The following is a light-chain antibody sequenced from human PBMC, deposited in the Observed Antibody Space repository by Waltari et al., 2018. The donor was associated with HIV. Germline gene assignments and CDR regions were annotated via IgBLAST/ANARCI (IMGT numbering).Light chain of an antibody. CDR1: TGDIVGGNS. Sequence: APTQPHSVSGSPGQSATIFCHGTTGDIVGGNSLSWYQPHPGRDPKMMIYDVNRRPSGVPGRFSCSRSGKTASLSISGLQPEDEAEYYCYIYGGAYDPPVFGTGTKVTV. CDR2: DVN. J-gene: IGLJ1*01. V-gene: IGLV2-11*01. CDR3: YIYGGAYDPPV.